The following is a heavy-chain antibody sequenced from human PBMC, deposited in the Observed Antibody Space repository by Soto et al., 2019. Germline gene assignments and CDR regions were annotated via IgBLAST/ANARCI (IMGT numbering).Heavy chain of an antibody. CDR3: AIGHWLGC. V-gene: IGHV3-7*01. D-gene: IGHD6-19*01. CDR1: GFTFSDYF. J-gene: IGHJ4*02. CDR2: IKQDANER. Sequence: ELQLVDSGGALVQPGASLRLSCAASGFTFSDYFMTWVRQAPGKGLEWVATIKQDANERYYVDSVKGRFTISRDNAKNSLYLQMNALRADYTAVYYCAIGHWLGCWGQGTLVTVSS.